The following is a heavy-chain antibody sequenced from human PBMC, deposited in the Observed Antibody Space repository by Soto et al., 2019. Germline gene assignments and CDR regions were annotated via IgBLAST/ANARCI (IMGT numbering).Heavy chain of an antibody. D-gene: IGHD5-12*01. CDR2: IYYSGST. J-gene: IGHJ3*02. V-gene: IGHV4-59*08. CDR1: CSPISNPS. CDR3: ARQGRDGYNYAFDI. Sequence: SHPLSLTFTVSCSPISNPSSPWIRQPPGKGLEWIGYIYYSGSTNYNPSLKSRVTISVDTSKNQFSLKLSSVTAADTAVYYCARQGRDGYNYAFDIWGQGT.